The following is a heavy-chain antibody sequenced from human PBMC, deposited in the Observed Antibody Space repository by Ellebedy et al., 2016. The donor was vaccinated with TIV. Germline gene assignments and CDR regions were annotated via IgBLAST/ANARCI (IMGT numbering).Heavy chain of an antibody. V-gene: IGHV4-34*01. CDR2: VNHNGNT. CDR3: ARGRSIALLRGGWFDP. D-gene: IGHD3-10*01. Sequence: MPGGSLRLSCAVPGGSFSGYFWTWIRQSPGKGLEWIGEVNHNGNTNYHPSLKSRFAISVDTSKNQFYLKLSSVTAADTAVFYCARGRSIALLRGGWFDPWGQGTLVTVSS. CDR1: GGSFSGYF. J-gene: IGHJ5*02.